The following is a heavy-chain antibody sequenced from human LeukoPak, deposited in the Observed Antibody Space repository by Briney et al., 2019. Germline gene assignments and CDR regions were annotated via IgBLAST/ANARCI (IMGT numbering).Heavy chain of an antibody. Sequence: SETLSLTCAVYGGSFSGYYWSWIRHPPGKGLELIGEINHSGSTNYNPSLKSRVTISVDTSKNQFSLKLSSVTAADTAVYYRARGGDTAAVNSNWFDPWGQGTLVTVSS. CDR1: GGSFSGYY. CDR2: INHSGST. V-gene: IGHV4-34*01. CDR3: ARGGDTAAVNSNWFDP. D-gene: IGHD3-16*01. J-gene: IGHJ5*02.